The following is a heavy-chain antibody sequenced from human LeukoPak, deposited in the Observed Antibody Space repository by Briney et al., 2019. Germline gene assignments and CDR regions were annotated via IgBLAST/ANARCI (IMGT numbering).Heavy chain of an antibody. D-gene: IGHD3-22*01. CDR3: ARAHYYDSSGLDF. CDR2: ISSSGSTI. J-gene: IGHJ4*02. Sequence: GGSLRLSCAASGFTFSDYYMSWIRQAPGKGLERVSYISSSGSTIYYADSVKGRFTISRDNAKNSLYLRMDTLRAEDTAVYYCARAHYYDSSGLDFWGQGTLVTVSS. V-gene: IGHV3-11*01. CDR1: GFTFSDYY.